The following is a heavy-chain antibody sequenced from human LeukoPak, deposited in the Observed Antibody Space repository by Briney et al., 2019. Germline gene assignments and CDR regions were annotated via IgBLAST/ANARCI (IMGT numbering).Heavy chain of an antibody. CDR2: IKQDGSEK. Sequence: PGGSLRLSCAASGLSFSSYWMSWVRQAPGKGLEWVANIKQDGSEKYYVDSVKGRFTISRDNAKNSLYLQMNSLRADDTAVYYCARSRLDTGSYFIDYWGQGTLVTVSS. CDR3: ARSRLDTGSYFIDY. V-gene: IGHV3-7*01. J-gene: IGHJ4*02. CDR1: GLSFSSYW. D-gene: IGHD2-8*02.